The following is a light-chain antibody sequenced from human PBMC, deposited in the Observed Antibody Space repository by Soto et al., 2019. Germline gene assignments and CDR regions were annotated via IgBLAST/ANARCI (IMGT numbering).Light chain of an antibody. J-gene: IGLJ1*01. CDR2: SNN. CDR1: SSNIGSNT. CDR3: AAWDDSLNGDV. V-gene: IGLV1-44*01. Sequence: QSVLTQPPSASGTPGQRVTISCSGSSSNIGSNTVNWYQQLPGTAPKLLIYSNNQRPSGVPDRFSGSKSGTSASLAISGLQSEAEADYYCAAWDDSLNGDVFGTGTKVTVL.